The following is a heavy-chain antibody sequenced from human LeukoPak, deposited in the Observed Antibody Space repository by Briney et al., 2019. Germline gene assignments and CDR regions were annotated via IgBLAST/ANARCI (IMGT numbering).Heavy chain of an antibody. V-gene: IGHV4-59*01. J-gene: IGHJ6*02. CDR3: ARAVVIRDYYYGMDV. CDR1: GGSISSYY. Sequence: PSEPLSLTCTVSGGSISSYYWSWIRQPPGKGLEGIGYIYYSGSTNYNPSLKSRVTISVDTSKNQFSLKLSSVTAADTAVYYCARAVVIRDYYYGMDVWGQGTTVTVSS. CDR2: IYYSGST. D-gene: IGHD3-22*01.